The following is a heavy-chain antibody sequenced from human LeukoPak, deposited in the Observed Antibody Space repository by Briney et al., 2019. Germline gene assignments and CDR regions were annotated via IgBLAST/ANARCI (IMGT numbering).Heavy chain of an antibody. J-gene: IGHJ4*02. CDR2: INQGGSEE. CDR3: SRSASGWYDY. Sequence: TGGSLRLSCAASGFVFSSFWMIWVRQAPGKGLEWVATINQGGSEEYYVDSVKGRFTISRDNAKNSLYLQMSRLRAEDTAVYYCSRSASGWYDYWGQGTLVTVSS. D-gene: IGHD6-19*01. V-gene: IGHV3-7*01. CDR1: GFVFSSFW.